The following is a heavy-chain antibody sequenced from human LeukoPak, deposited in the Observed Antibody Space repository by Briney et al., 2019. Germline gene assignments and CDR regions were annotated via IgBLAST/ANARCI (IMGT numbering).Heavy chain of an antibody. D-gene: IGHD6-25*01. CDR2: INHSGST. Sequence: PSETLSLTCAVYGGSFSGYYWSWIRQPPGKGLEWIGEINHSGSTNYNPSLKSRVTISVDTSKNQFSLKLSSVTAADTAVYYCARRRQRLPRSGAFDIWGQGTMVTVSS. J-gene: IGHJ3*02. CDR1: GGSFSGYY. CDR3: ARRRQRLPRSGAFDI. V-gene: IGHV4-34*01.